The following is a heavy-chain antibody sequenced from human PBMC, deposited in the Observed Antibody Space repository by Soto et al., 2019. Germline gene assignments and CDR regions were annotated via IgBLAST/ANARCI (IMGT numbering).Heavy chain of an antibody. D-gene: IGHD6-13*01. CDR1: GYTFTTYA. V-gene: IGHV1-3*01. Sequence: ASVKVSCKASGYTFTTYAMHWVRQAPGQRLEWMGWINGGNGNTKYSQNFQGRVTITRDTSASTAYIELSSLRSEDTAVYYCARDWLYSSSWFYGMGVWGQGTTVTVSS. J-gene: IGHJ6*02. CDR3: ARDWLYSSSWFYGMGV. CDR2: INGGNGNT.